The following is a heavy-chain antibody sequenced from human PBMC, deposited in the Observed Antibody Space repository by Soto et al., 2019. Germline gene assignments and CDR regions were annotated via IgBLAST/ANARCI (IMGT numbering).Heavy chain of an antibody. D-gene: IGHD1-26*01. Sequence: GGSLRLSCAASGFTFSSYAMSWVSQAPGKGLEWVSAISGSGRSTYYADSVKGRFTISRDNSKNTLYLQMNSLRAEDTAVYYCAKGGYSGSYALSWGQGTLVTVSS. CDR1: GFTFSSYA. V-gene: IGHV3-23*01. CDR3: AKGGYSGSYALS. J-gene: IGHJ4*02. CDR2: ISGSGRST.